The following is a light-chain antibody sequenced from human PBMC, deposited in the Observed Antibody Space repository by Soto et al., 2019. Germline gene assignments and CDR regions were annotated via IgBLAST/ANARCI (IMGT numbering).Light chain of an antibody. CDR1: QTISSW. V-gene: IGKV1-5*03. CDR2: KAS. Sequence: DIPMTQSHSPLSGSVGDRVTITCWASQTISSWLAWYQQKPGKAPKLLIYKASTLKSGVPSRFSGSGSGTEFTLTISSLQPDDFATYYCQHYNSYSEAFGQGTKV. CDR3: QHYNSYSEA. J-gene: IGKJ1*01.